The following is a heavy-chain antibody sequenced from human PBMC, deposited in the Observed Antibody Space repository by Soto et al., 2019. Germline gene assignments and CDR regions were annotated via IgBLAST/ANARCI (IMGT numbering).Heavy chain of an antibody. CDR2: IYYSGST. V-gene: IGHV4-31*03. J-gene: IGHJ6*02. CDR3: ARDRGGYSSGWCGLDV. CDR1: GGSISSGGYY. Sequence: PSETLSLTCSVSGGSISSGGYYWSWIRQHPGKGLEWIGYIYYSGSTYYNPSLESRITILVDTSKNQFSLKLSSVTAADTAVYYCARDRGGYSSGWCGLDVWGQGTMVTVSS. D-gene: IGHD6-19*01.